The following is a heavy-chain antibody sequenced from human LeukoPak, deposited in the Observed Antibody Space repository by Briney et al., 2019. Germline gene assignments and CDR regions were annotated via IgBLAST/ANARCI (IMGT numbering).Heavy chain of an antibody. Sequence: SETLSLTCAVYGGSFSGYYWSWIRQPPGKGLEWIGEINHSGSTNYNPSLKSRVTISADTSKNQFSLKLSSVTAADTAVYYCARTRRAAAANPIDYWGQGTLVTVSS. J-gene: IGHJ4*02. D-gene: IGHD6-13*01. CDR3: ARTRRAAAANPIDY. V-gene: IGHV4-34*01. CDR2: INHSGST. CDR1: GGSFSGYY.